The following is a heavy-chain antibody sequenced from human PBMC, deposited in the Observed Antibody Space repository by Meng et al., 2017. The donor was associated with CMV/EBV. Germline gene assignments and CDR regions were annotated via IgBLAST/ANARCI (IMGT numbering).Heavy chain of an antibody. V-gene: IGHV1-69*10. CDR1: GGTFSSYA. CDR2: IIPILGIA. CDR3: ARGIVVPGRYYYYGMDV. Sequence: SVKVSCKASGGTFSSYAISWVRQAPGQGLEWMGGIIPILGIANYAQKFQGRVTITADKSTSTAYMELSSLRSEDPAVYYCARGIVVPGRYYYYGMDVWDQGTTVTVSS. J-gene: IGHJ6*02. D-gene: IGHD2-2*01.